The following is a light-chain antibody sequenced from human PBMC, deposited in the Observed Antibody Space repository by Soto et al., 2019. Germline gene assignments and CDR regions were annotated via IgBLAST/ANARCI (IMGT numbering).Light chain of an antibody. CDR2: WAS. V-gene: IGKV4-1*01. Sequence: DIVMTQSPESLAVTLGERATINCKSSQSVFYSSNNKNYLNWYQQKPGQPPKLLIYWASTRESGVPDRFSGSGSGTDFTLTISSLQAEDVAVYYCQQYYSTPITFGQGTRLEIK. CDR1: QSVFYSSNNKNY. J-gene: IGKJ5*01. CDR3: QQYYSTPIT.